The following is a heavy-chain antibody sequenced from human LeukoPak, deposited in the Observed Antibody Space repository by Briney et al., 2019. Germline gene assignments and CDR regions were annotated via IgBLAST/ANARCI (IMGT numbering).Heavy chain of an antibody. J-gene: IGHJ4*02. CDR1: GYSFTSYW. CDR2: IYPGDSDT. D-gene: IGHD4-17*01. CDR3: ARLPAVTTEPFDY. Sequence: GESLKISCKGSGYSFTSYWIGWVRRMPGKGLEGMGTIYPGDSDTRYSPSFQGQVTISADKSISTAYLQWSSLKASDTAMYYCARLPAVTTEPFDYWGQGTLVTVSS. V-gene: IGHV5-51*01.